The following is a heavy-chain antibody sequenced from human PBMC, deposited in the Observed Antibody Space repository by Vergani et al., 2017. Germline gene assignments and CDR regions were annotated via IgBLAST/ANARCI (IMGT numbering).Heavy chain of an antibody. Sequence: QVQLQESGPGLVKPSETLSLTCTVSGGSISSYYWSWIRQPPGKGLEWIGYIYYRGSTNYNPALKGRVTISVDTSKNQFSLKLSSVTAADTAVYYGARKGGSGSSVGMDVWGQGTTVTVSS. D-gene: IGHD3-10*01. J-gene: IGHJ6*02. V-gene: IGHV4-59*01. CDR1: GGSISSYY. CDR2: IYYRGST. CDR3: ARKGGSGSSVGMDV.